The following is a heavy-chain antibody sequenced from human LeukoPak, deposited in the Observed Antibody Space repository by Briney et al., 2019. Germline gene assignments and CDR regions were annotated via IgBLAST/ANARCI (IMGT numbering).Heavy chain of an antibody. J-gene: IGHJ4*02. D-gene: IGHD3-22*01. CDR3: AKDLTRDYYDSSGASPGAD. CDR2: IRYDGSNK. V-gene: IGHV3-30*02. CDR1: GFTFSSYG. Sequence: PGGSLRLSCAASGFTFSSYGMHWVRQAPGKGLEWVAFIRYDGSNKYYADSVKGRFTISRDNSKNTLYLQMNSLRAEDTAAYYCAKDLTRDYYDSSGASPGADWGQGTLVTVSS.